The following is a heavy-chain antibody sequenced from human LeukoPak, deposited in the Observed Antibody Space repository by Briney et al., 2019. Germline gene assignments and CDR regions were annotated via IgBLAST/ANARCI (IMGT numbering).Heavy chain of an antibody. CDR2: IYTSGST. CDR1: GGSISSYY. Sequence: PSETLSRTCTVSGGSISSYYWSWIRQPAGKGLEWIGRIYTSGSTNYNPSLKSRVTMSVDTSKNQFSLKLSSVTAADTAVYYCARDGPYCSSTSCYGDAYYYYGMDVWGQGTTVTVSS. J-gene: IGHJ6*02. CDR3: ARDGPYCSSTSCYGDAYYYYGMDV. V-gene: IGHV4-4*07. D-gene: IGHD2-2*01.